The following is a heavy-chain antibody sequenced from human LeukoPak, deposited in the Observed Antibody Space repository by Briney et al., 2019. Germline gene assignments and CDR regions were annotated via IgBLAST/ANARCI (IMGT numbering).Heavy chain of an antibody. CDR2: MYYSGTT. CDR1: DYSINSIYY. CDR3: ARQQIYVDTGLVDYFDY. D-gene: IGHD5-18*01. J-gene: IGHJ4*02. Sequence: PSETLSLTCIVSDYSINSIYYWSWIRQPPGKGLEWIGYMYYSGTTNYNPSLRSRVIISADTSKNQFSLQVSPVTAADTAVYYCARQQIYVDTGLVDYFDYWGQGILVTVSS. V-gene: IGHV4-59*01.